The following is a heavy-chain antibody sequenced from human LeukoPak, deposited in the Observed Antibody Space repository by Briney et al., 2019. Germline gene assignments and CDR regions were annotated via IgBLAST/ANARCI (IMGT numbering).Heavy chain of an antibody. CDR1: GDSISSSSYY. J-gene: IGHJ5*02. V-gene: IGHV4-39*07. D-gene: IGHD2-2*03. Sequence: SETLSLTCTVSGDSISSSSYYWGWIRQPPGKGLEWIGSIYYSGSTYYNPSLKSRVTISVDTSKNHFSLNLTSVTAADTAVYYCARDGYASRSRFDPWGQGTLVTVSS. CDR3: ARDGYASRSRFDP. CDR2: IYYSGST.